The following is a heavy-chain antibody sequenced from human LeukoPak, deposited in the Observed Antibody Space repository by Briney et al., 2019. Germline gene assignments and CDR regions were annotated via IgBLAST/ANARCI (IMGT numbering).Heavy chain of an antibody. CDR3: ARVLSPLNFDY. V-gene: IGHV3-21*01. J-gene: IGHJ4*02. CDR2: ISSSSSYI. Sequence: GGSLRLSCAASGFTFSSYSMNWVRQAPGKGLEWVSSISSSSSYIYYADSVRGRFTISRDNAKNSLYLQMNSLRAEDTAVYYCARVLSPLNFDYWGQGTLVTVSS. CDR1: GFTFSSYS.